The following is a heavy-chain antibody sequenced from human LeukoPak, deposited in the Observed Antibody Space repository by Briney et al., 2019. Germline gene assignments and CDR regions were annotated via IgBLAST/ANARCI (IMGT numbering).Heavy chain of an antibody. CDR3: AKEGDFHFDY. Sequence: GGSLRLSCAASGFTFSSYGMHWVRQAPGKGLEWVAVISYDGSNKYYADSVKGRFTISRDNSKNTLYLQMNGLRAEDTAVYYCAKEGDFHFDYWGQGTLVTVSS. D-gene: IGHD3-10*01. J-gene: IGHJ4*02. CDR2: ISYDGSNK. V-gene: IGHV3-30*18. CDR1: GFTFSSYG.